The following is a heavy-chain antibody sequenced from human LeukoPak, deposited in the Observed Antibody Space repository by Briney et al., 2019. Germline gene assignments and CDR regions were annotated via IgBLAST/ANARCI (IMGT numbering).Heavy chain of an antibody. CDR2: ISSSSSTI. D-gene: IGHD6-13*01. CDR3: AGSSSWYVRFQH. CDR1: GFTFSSYS. Sequence: GGSLRLSCAASGFTFSSYSMNWVRQAPGKGLEGVSYISSSSSTIYYADPVKGRFTISRDNDKNSLYLQMNSLRAEDTAAYYCAGSSSWYVRFQHWGQGTLVTVSS. V-gene: IGHV3-48*01. J-gene: IGHJ1*01.